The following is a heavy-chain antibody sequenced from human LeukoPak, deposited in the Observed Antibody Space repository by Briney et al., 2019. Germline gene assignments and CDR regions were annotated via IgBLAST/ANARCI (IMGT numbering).Heavy chain of an antibody. CDR3: ARDSSTSRFDY. J-gene: IGHJ4*02. CDR2: ISSSSSYI. V-gene: IGHV3-21*01. Sequence: GGSLRLSCAASGFTFSSYSMNWVRQAPGKGLEWVSSISSSSSYIYYADSVKGRFTISRDNAKNSLYLQMNSLRAEDTAVYYCARDSSTSRFDYWGQGTLVTVSS. CDR1: GFTFSSYS. D-gene: IGHD2-2*01.